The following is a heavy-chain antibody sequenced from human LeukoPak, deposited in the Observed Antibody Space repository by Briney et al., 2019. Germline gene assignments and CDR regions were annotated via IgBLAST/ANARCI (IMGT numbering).Heavy chain of an antibody. D-gene: IGHD3-22*01. CDR1: GYTFTDYY. CDR3: ARTYYYDSSGYYYDAFDI. V-gene: IGHV1-2*02. CDR2: INPNSGDT. Sequence: ASVKVSCKASGYTFTDYYMHWVRQAPGQGLEWMGWINPNSGDTDYAQKFQGRVTMTRDTSISTAYMELSRLRSDDTAVYYCARTYYYDSSGYYYDAFDIWGQGTMVTVSS. J-gene: IGHJ3*02.